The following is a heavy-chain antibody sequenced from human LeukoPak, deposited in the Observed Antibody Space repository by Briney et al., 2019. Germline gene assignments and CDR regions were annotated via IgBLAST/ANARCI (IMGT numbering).Heavy chain of an antibody. V-gene: IGHV1-8*01. CDR1: GYTFTSYD. D-gene: IGHD4-17*01. CDR3: AGDLDGALVGY. CDR2: MNPNSGNT. Sequence: ASVKVSCKASGYTFTSYDINWVRQATGQGLEWMGWMNPNSGNTGYAQKFQGRVAMTRNTSINTAYMELSSLRSEDTAVYYCAGDLDGALVGYWGQGTLVTVSS. J-gene: IGHJ4*02.